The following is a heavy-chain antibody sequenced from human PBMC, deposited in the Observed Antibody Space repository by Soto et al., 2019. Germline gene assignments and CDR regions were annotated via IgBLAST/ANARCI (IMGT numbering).Heavy chain of an antibody. J-gene: IGHJ4*02. CDR1: RGTFTNYA. CDR3: ARDRAGYYSHFVY. V-gene: IGHV1-69*01. D-gene: IGHD3-22*01. CDR2: IMPFFGSG. Sequence: QVYLVQSGAELKKPGSSVKVSCKALRGTFTNYAFSWVRQAPGPGLEWMGGIMPFFGSGNYAQTFQGRINITADESTSSVYLELTSLRSEATAVYYCARDRAGYYSHFVYWGPGTLGIFSS.